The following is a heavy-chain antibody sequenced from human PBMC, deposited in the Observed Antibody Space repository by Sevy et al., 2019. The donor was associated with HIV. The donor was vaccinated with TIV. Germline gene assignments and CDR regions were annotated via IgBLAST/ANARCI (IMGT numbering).Heavy chain of an antibody. CDR1: GFSFSYYG. J-gene: IGHJ6*02. Sequence: GGSLRLSCIGSGFSFSYYGIHWVRQSPGKGLDWVALISHDGINEYYADSVKGRFTISRDNSKNTVYLEMNSLRNEDTALYFCENAYSGSSSHSYPNALDVWGQGTTVTVSS. D-gene: IGHD1-26*01. CDR3: ENAYSGSSSHSYPNALDV. CDR2: ISHDGINE. V-gene: IGHV3-30*18.